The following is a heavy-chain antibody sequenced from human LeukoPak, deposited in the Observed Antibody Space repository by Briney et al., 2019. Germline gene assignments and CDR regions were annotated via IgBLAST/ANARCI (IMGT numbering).Heavy chain of an antibody. Sequence: GGSLRLSCAASGFTFDEYAMHWVRQAPGKGLEWVSGINWNGGSTGYVDSVKGRFTISRDNSKNTLYLEMSSLRVEDTAVYYCARLSGSFLDYWGQGTLVTVSS. D-gene: IGHD1-26*01. CDR1: GFTFDEYA. J-gene: IGHJ4*02. V-gene: IGHV3-20*04. CDR2: INWNGGST. CDR3: ARLSGSFLDY.